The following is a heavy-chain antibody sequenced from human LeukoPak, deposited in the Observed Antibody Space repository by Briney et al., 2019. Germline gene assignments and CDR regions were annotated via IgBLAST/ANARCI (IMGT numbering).Heavy chain of an antibody. CDR1: GGTFSSYA. D-gene: IGHD4-17*01. V-gene: IGHV1-69*13. CDR3: ARRGYGDLDAFDS. J-gene: IGHJ3*02. Sequence: SVKVSCKASGGTFSSYAISWVRQAPGQGLEWMGGIIPIFGTANYAQKFQGRVTITADESTSTAYMELSSLRSEDTAVYYCARRGYGDLDAFDSWGQGTMVTVSS. CDR2: IIPIFGTA.